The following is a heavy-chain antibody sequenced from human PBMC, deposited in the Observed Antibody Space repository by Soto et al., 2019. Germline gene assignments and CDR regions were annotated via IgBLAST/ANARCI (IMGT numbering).Heavy chain of an antibody. D-gene: IGHD3-3*01. CDR2: INAGNDNT. Sequence: ASVKVSCKASGYTFTSYAIHWVRQAPGQRLEWMGWINAGNDNTKYSQKFQGRVTITRDTSASTAYMELSSLRSEDTAVYYCARGITIPTTLDYWGQGTLVTVSS. V-gene: IGHV1-3*01. J-gene: IGHJ4*02. CDR3: ARGITIPTTLDY. CDR1: GYTFTSYA.